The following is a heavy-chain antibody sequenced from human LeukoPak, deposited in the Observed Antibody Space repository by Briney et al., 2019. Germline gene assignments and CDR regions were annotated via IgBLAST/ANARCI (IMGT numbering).Heavy chain of an antibody. V-gene: IGHV3-33*01. CDR2: LWADETNH. J-gene: IGHJ4*02. CDR3: ARDGPYGDYGEGDY. Sequence: GVTLRLSCATSRFTLCIYGMHWVRQAPGKGRVWVAVLWADETNHYYAVSVKGRFTISRDTSKNTLYLQMDSLRAEDTAVYYCARDGPYGDYGEGDYWGQGTLVTVSS. CDR1: RFTLCIYG. D-gene: IGHD4-17*01.